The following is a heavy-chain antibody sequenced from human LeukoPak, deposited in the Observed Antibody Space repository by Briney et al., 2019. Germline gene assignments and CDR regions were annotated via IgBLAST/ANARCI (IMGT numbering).Heavy chain of an antibody. CDR3: AREGAGRWLQFLVGRGAFDY. CDR2: ISSSSSTI. V-gene: IGHV3-48*01. Sequence: GGSLRISCAASGFTFSSYSMNWVRQAPGKGLEWVSYISSSSSTIYYADSVKGRFTISRDNAKNSLYLQMNSLRAEDTAVYYCAREGAGRWLQFLVGRGAFDYWGQGTLVAVSS. J-gene: IGHJ4*02. D-gene: IGHD5-24*01. CDR1: GFTFSSYS.